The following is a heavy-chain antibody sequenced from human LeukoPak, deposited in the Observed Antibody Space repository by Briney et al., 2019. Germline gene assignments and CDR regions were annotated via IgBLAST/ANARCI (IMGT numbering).Heavy chain of an antibody. D-gene: IGHD3-10*01. J-gene: IGHJ4*02. Sequence: GGSLRLSCAASGFTFSTYSMNWVRQAPGKGLEWVSAISGSGGSTYYADSVKGRFTISRDNSKNTLYLQMNSLRAEDTGVYYCAKDGVVRGVAWYFDYWGQGTLVTVSS. CDR1: GFTFSTYS. CDR3: AKDGVVRGVAWYFDY. V-gene: IGHV3-23*01. CDR2: ISGSGGST.